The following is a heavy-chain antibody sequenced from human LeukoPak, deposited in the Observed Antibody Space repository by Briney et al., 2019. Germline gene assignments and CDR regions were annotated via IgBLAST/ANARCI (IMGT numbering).Heavy chain of an antibody. V-gene: IGHV3-48*03. CDR1: GFTFSSYE. CDR3: ARVEASGYDYGAFDY. CDR2: ISTSGSTI. D-gene: IGHD5-12*01. Sequence: GGSLRLSCAASGFTFSSYEMNWVRQAPGKGLDWVSYISTSGSTIYYADSVKGRFTISRDNAKNSLYLQMNSLRAEDTAVYYCARVEASGYDYGAFDYWGQGTLVTVSS. J-gene: IGHJ4*02.